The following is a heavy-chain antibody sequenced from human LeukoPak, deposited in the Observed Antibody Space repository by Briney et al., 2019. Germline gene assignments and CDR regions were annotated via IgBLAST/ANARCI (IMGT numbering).Heavy chain of an antibody. CDR3: ARGYDILTGYNFDY. Sequence: GGSLRLSCAASGFTVSSNYMSWVRQAPGKGPEWVSVIYSGGSTYYADSVKGRFTISRDNSKNTLYLQMNSLRAEDTAVSYCARGYDILTGYNFDYWGQGTLVTVSS. V-gene: IGHV3-66*01. CDR1: GFTVSSNY. CDR2: IYSGGST. D-gene: IGHD3-9*01. J-gene: IGHJ4*02.